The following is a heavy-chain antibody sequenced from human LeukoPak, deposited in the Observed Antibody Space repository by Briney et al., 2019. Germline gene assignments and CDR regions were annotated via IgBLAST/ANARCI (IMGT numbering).Heavy chain of an antibody. CDR2: IYYSGST. Sequence: SETLSLTCTVSGGSISSSSYYWGWIRQPPGKGLEWIGSIYYSGSTYYNPSLKSRVTISVDTSKNQFSLKLSSVTAADTAVYYCATRSGSYQYNWFDPWGQGTLVTVSS. J-gene: IGHJ5*02. CDR1: GGSISSSSYY. V-gene: IGHV4-39*07. D-gene: IGHD1-26*01. CDR3: ATRSGSYQYNWFDP.